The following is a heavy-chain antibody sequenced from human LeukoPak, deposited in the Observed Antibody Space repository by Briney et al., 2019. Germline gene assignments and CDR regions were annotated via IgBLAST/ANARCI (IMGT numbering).Heavy chain of an antibody. J-gene: IGHJ3*02. CDR2: IRYDGSNK. CDR1: GFTFSSYG. V-gene: IGHV3-30*02. CDR3: AKENYYDSSGYYGAFDI. Sequence: GGSLRLSYVASGFTFSSYGMHWVRQAPGKGLEWVAFIRYDGSNKYYADSVKGRFTISRDNSKNTLYLQMNSLRAEDTAVYYCAKENYYDSSGYYGAFDIWGQGTMVTVSS. D-gene: IGHD3-22*01.